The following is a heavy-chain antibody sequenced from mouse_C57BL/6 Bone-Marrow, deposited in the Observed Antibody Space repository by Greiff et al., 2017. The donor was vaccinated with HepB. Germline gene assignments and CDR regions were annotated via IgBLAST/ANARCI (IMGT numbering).Heavy chain of an antibody. V-gene: IGHV1-55*01. Sequence: QVQLQQPGAELVKPGASVKMSCKASGYTFTSYWITWVKQRPGQGLEWIGDIYPGSGSTNYNEKFKSKATLTVDTSSSTAYMQLSSLTSEDFAVYYCASGRGYYVEDYWGQGTTLTVSS. CDR1: GYTFTSYW. CDR3: ASGRGYYVEDY. CDR2: IYPGSGST. D-gene: IGHD2-3*01. J-gene: IGHJ2*01.